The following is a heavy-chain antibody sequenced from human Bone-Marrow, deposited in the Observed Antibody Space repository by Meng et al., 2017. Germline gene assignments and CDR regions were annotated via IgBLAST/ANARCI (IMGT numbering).Heavy chain of an antibody. CDR2: IWYDGSNK. V-gene: IGHV3-33*01. D-gene: IGHD6-13*01. CDR3: ARVGTSSSWYGKQYYFDY. CDR1: GFIFRTYG. J-gene: IGHJ4*02. Sequence: GESLKISCAASGFIFRTYGIHWVRQAPGKGLEGVADIWYDGSNKYYADSVADSVRGRFTISRDNSKNTLYLQMNSLRAEDTAVYYCARVGTSSSWYGKQYYFDYWGQGTLVTVSS.